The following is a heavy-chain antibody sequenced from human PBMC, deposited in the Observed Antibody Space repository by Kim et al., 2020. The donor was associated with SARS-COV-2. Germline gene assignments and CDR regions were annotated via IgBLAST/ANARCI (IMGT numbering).Heavy chain of an antibody. V-gene: IGHV3-33*05. CDR3: ARDYWVRYSSGWYLQTPIYYYYGMDV. J-gene: IGHJ6*02. D-gene: IGHD6-19*01. Sequence: GGSLRLSCAASGFTFSSYGMHWVRQAPGKGLEWVAVISYDGSNKYYADSVKGRFTISRDNSKNTLYLQMNSLRAEDTAVYYCARDYWVRYSSGWYLQTPIYYYYGMDVWGQGTTVTVSS. CDR2: ISYDGSNK. CDR1: GFTFSSYG.